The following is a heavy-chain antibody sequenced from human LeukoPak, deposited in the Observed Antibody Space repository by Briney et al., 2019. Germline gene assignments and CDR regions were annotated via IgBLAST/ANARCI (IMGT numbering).Heavy chain of an antibody. D-gene: IGHD1-26*01. Sequence: GGSLRLSCAASGFTFSNYAMSWVRQAPGKGLEWVSGITGSGGSTYYADSVKGRFTISRDNSKNTLYLQMNSLRAEDTAVYYCARALVGATFHGLDIWGQGTKVTVSS. V-gene: IGHV3-23*01. CDR3: ARALVGATFHGLDI. CDR2: ITGSGGST. CDR1: GFTFSNYA. J-gene: IGHJ3*02.